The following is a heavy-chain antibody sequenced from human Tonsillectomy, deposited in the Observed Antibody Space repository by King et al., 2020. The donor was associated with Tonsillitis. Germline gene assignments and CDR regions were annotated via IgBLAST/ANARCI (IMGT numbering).Heavy chain of an antibody. J-gene: IGHJ6*02. CDR3: ARGGGRWIYKSPPHYGMDV. Sequence: VQLQQWGAGLLKPSETLSLTCAVYGGSFSGYYWSWIRQHPGKGLEWIGEINHSGSTNYNPSLKSRVTISVDTSKNQFSLKLTSVTAADTSVYYCARGGGRWIYKSPPHYGMDVWGQGTTVTVSS. CDR1: GGSFSGYY. D-gene: IGHD5-24*01. V-gene: IGHV4-34*01. CDR2: INHSGST.